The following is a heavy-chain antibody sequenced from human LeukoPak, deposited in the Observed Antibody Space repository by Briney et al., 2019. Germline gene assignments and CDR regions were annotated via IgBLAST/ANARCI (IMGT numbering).Heavy chain of an antibody. CDR1: GFTFSDYY. V-gene: IGHV3-11*06. CDR3: ARSWPYYYDSSGYSRAFDI. CDR2: ISSSSSYT. Sequence: GGSLRLSCATSGFTFSDYYMSWIRQAPGKGLEWVSYISSSSSYTNYADSVKGRFTISRDNAKNSLYLQMNSLRAEDTAVYYCARSWPYYYDSSGYSRAFDIWGQGTMVTVSS. D-gene: IGHD3-22*01. J-gene: IGHJ3*02.